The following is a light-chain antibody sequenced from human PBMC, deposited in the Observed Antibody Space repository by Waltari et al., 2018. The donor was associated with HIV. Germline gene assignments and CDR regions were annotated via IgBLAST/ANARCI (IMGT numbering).Light chain of an antibody. V-gene: IGLV3-19*01. J-gene: IGLJ1*01. CDR3: KTRDRSGNLYV. CDR2: GKN. CDR1: NLRTYY. Sequence: SSELTQDPAVSVALGQTVKITCQGDNLRTYYASWYPQKPGQAPVLVSYGKNRRPSEIPDRFSSSASRNKAFLTITGAQAEDEAEYYCKTRDRSGNLYVFGTGTTVTVL.